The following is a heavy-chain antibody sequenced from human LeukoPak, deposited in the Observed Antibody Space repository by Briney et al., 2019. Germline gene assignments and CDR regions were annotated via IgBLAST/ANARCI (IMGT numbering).Heavy chain of an antibody. CDR3: VRDINYFALDY. CDR2: INQDGSEE. D-gene: IGHD2/OR15-2a*01. Sequence: GGSRRLSCAASGFTFSRYWMNWVRQAPGKGLEWVAIINQDGSEENYVDSVKGRFTISRDNAKNSLYLQMNSLRAEDSAVYYCVRDINYFALDYWGLGALVTVSS. CDR1: GFTFSRYW. V-gene: IGHV3-7*01. J-gene: IGHJ4*02.